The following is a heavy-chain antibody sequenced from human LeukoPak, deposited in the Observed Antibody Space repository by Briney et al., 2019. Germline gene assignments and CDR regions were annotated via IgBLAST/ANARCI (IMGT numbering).Heavy chain of an antibody. J-gene: IGHJ4*02. CDR1: GFSFSSYS. CDR2: ISYDGSNK. V-gene: IGHV3-30*18. D-gene: IGHD1-26*01. Sequence: GGSLRLSCAASGFSFSSYSMNWVRQAPGKGLEWVAIISYDGSNKYYADSVKGRFTISRDNSKNTLYLQMNSLRAEDTAVYYCAKDLLYRPSSGSYPYYFDYWGQGTLVTVSS. CDR3: AKDLLYRPSSGSYPYYFDY.